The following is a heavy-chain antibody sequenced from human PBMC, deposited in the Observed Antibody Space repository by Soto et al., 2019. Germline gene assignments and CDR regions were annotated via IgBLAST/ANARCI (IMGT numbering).Heavy chain of an antibody. CDR1: GGSISGRYYY. CDR3: ASSQKGYNWNYFDH. CDR2: VFYTGFT. Sequence: ETLSLTCAVSGGSISGRYYYWGWLRQSPGRGPEWIGSVFYTGFTSYNPSLESRVSVSVDTSKNQFSLKVSAVTAADTAVYYCASSQKGYNWNYFDHWGQGALVTVSS. V-gene: IGHV4-39*01. D-gene: IGHD1-20*01. J-gene: IGHJ4*02.